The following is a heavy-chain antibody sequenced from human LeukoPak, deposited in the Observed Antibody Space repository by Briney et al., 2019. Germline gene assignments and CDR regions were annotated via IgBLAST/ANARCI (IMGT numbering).Heavy chain of an antibody. CDR1: GGSISSSSYY. D-gene: IGHD3-16*01. CDR2: IYYSGST. CDR3: ARLPGYDYVWGSQPRTLVDY. Sequence: KPSETLSLTCTVSGGSISSSSYYWGWIRQPPGKGLEWIGSIYYSGSTYYNPSLKSRVTISVDTSKNQFSLKLSSVTAADTAVYYCARLPGYDYVWGSQPRTLVDYWGQGTLVTVSS. V-gene: IGHV4-39*01. J-gene: IGHJ4*02.